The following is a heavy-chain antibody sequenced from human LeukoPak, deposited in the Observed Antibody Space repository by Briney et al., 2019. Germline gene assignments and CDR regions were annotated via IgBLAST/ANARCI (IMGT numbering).Heavy chain of an antibody. J-gene: IGHJ4*02. CDR2: ISGSGGST. D-gene: IGHD2-15*01. Sequence: PGGSLRLSCAASGFTLRSYAMTWVRQAPGKGLEWVSAISGSGGSTYYADSVKGRFTISRDNSKNTLYLQMNSLRAEDTAVYYCAKHNGDSCYSPSDYWGQGALVTVSS. CDR1: GFTLRSYA. V-gene: IGHV3-23*01. CDR3: AKHNGDSCYSPSDY.